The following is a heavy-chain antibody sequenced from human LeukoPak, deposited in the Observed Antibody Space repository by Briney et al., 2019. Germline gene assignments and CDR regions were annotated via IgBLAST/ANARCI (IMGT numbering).Heavy chain of an antibody. CDR3: ARQPSNKGDY. CDR1: GYNFTNYW. D-gene: IGHD1/OR15-1a*01. V-gene: IGHV5-51*01. Sequence: GESLKISCKGSGYNFTNYWIGWVRQMPGKGLEWMGIIYPRDSETKYSPSFQGQVAISVDKSTSTAHLQWSSLKASDIAMYYCARQPSNKGDYWGQGTLVTVSS. CDR2: IYPRDSET. J-gene: IGHJ4*02.